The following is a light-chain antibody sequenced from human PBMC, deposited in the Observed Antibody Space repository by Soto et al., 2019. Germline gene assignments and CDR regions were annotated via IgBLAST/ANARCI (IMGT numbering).Light chain of an antibody. CDR2: AAS. Sequence: DIQMTQSPSSLSASVGDRVTITCRASQGISNYLAWYQQKLGKVPKLLIYAASTLQSGVPSRFSGSGSGTDFTLTISSLQPEDVATYYCQKYSSAPPITFGQGTRLEIK. CDR1: QGISNY. CDR3: QKYSSAPPIT. J-gene: IGKJ5*01. V-gene: IGKV1-27*01.